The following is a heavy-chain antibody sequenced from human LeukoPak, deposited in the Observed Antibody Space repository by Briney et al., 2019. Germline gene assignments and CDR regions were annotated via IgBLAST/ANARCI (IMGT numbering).Heavy chain of an antibody. J-gene: IGHJ5*02. CDR1: GYTFTGYY. V-gene: IGHV1-2*02. CDR3: ARDRAADNWFDP. Sequence: ASVKVSCKASGYTFTGYYMHWVRQAPGQGLEWMGWINPNSGGTNYAQKFQGRVTMTRDTSISTAYMELSRLRFDDTAVYYCARDRAADNWFDPWGQGTLVTVSS. CDR2: INPNSGGT.